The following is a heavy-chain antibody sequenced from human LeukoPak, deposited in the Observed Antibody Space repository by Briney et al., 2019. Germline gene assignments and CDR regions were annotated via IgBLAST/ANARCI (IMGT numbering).Heavy chain of an antibody. CDR3: ARDLIYYDILTGYFPIYYYYGMDV. J-gene: IGHJ6*02. CDR1: GFTFSSYD. Sequence: GGSLRLSCAASGFTFSSYDMHWVRQAAGKGLEWVSAIGPAGDTYYPGSVKRRFTISRKNAKSSLYLQMNSLRAGDTAVYYCARDLIYYDILTGYFPIYYYYGMDVWGQGTTVTVSS. D-gene: IGHD3-9*01. V-gene: IGHV3-13*01. CDR2: IGPAGDT.